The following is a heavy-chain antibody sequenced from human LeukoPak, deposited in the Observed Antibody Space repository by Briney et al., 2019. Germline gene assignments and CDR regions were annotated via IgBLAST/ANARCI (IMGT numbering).Heavy chain of an antibody. CDR3: ARRYSGYGNAFDI. Sequence: SETLSLTCAVYGGSFSGYYWSWIRQPPGKGLEWIGEINHSGSTNYNPSLKSRVTISVDTSKNQFSLKLSPVTAADTAVYYCARRYSGYGNAFDIWGQGTMVTVSS. CDR1: GGSFSGYY. CDR2: INHSGST. V-gene: IGHV4-34*01. D-gene: IGHD5-12*01. J-gene: IGHJ3*02.